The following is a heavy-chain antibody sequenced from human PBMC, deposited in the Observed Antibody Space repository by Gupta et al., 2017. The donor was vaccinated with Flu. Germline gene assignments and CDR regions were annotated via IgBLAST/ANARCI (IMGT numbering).Heavy chain of an antibody. D-gene: IGHD4-11*01. Sequence: QVHLQQWGAGLLKPSEPLSLTCAVYNASFSGSYWSWIRQPQGKGPEWSGENDHRGGTNYNPALKSRVTMSGDTSKNQFSLNLYAVTAADTSIYYCTRLGGFTVGYNWVDPWCQGTLVTVSS. CDR3: TRLGGFTVGYNWVDP. CDR1: NASFSGSY. J-gene: IGHJ5*02. V-gene: IGHV4-34*01. CDR2: NDHRGGT.